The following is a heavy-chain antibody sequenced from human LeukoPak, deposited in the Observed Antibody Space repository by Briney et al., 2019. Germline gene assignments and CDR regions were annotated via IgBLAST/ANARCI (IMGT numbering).Heavy chain of an antibody. V-gene: IGHV1-69*06. CDR3: ARDRQYYYDSSGQGC. J-gene: IGHJ4*02. CDR2: IIPIFGTA. CDR1: GGTFSSYA. Sequence: GASVKVSCKASGGTFSSYAISWVRQAPGQGLEWMGRIIPIFGTANYAQKFQGRVTITADKSTSTAYMELSSLRSEDTAVYYCARDRQYYYDSSGQGCWGQGTLVTVSS. D-gene: IGHD3-22*01.